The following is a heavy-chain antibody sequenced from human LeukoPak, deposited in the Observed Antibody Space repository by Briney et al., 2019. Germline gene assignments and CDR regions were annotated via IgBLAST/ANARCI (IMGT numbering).Heavy chain of an antibody. CDR3: ATGVHGIAAAGDYYFDY. V-gene: IGHV4-59*01. J-gene: IGHJ4*02. CDR2: MYYRGNT. CDR1: GFTFSSYA. Sequence: LRLSCAASGFTFSSYAMSWIRQPPGKGLEWIGYMYYRGNTNYDPSLKSRVTISIDTPNNQFSLKLSSVTAADTAVYYCATGVHGIAAAGDYYFDYWGQGTLVTASS. D-gene: IGHD6-13*01.